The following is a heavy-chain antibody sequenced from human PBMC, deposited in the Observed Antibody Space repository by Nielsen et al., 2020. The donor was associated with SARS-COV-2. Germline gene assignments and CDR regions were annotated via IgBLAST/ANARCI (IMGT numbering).Heavy chain of an antibody. D-gene: IGHD5-24*01. CDR1: GFTFDDYA. CDR3: ARDATKDGHNFDF. J-gene: IGHJ4*02. V-gene: IGHV3-9*01. CDR2: ISWNSGSI. Sequence: GGSLRLSCVASGFTFDDYALHWVRQAPGKGLEWVSGISWNSGSIAYADSVEGRFTISRDNANNLVYLQMNSLRAEDTAVYYCARDATKDGHNFDFWGQGTLVTVSS.